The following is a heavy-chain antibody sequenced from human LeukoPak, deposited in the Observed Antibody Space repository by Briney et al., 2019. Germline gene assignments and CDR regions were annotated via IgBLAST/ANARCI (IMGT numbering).Heavy chain of an antibody. V-gene: IGHV1-2*04. Sequence: ASVTVSCKASGYTFTGYYMHWVRQAPGQGLEWMGWINPNSGGTNYAQKFQGWVTMTRDTSISTAYMELSRLRSDDTAVYYCARSDRMYSSSYYDYWGQGTLVTVSS. J-gene: IGHJ4*02. CDR3: ARSDRMYSSSYYDY. D-gene: IGHD6-13*01. CDR1: GYTFTGYY. CDR2: INPNSGGT.